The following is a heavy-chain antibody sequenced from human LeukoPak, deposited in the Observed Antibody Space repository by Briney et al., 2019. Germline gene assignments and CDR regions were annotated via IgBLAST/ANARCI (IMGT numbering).Heavy chain of an antibody. CDR1: GFTFSSYA. V-gene: IGHV3-23*01. D-gene: IGHD1-26*01. Sequence: GGSLRLSCAASGFTFSSYAMSWVRPAPGKGLEWVSAISGSGGSTYYADSVKGRFTISRDNSKNTLYLQMNSLRAEDTAVYYCAKVVGATPSYFDYWGQGTLVTVSS. CDR3: AKVVGATPSYFDY. J-gene: IGHJ4*02. CDR2: ISGSGGST.